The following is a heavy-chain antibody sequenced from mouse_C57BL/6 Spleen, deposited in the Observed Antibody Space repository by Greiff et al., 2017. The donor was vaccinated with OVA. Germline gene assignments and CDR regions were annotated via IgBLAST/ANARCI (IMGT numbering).Heavy chain of an antibody. J-gene: IGHJ4*01. CDR2: IDPNSGGT. CDR3: AREAIYYDYDEDYYAMGY. V-gene: IGHV1-72*01. Sequence: QVQLQQPGAELVKPGASVKLSCKASGYTFTSYWMHWVKQRPGRGLEWIGRIDPNSGGTKYNEKFKSKATLTVDKPSSTAYMQLSSLTSEDSAVYYCAREAIYYDYDEDYYAMGYWGQGASVTVSS. CDR1: GYTFTSYW. D-gene: IGHD2-4*01.